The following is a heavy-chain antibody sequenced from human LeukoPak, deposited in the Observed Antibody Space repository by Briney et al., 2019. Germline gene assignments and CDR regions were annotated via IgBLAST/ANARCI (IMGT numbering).Heavy chain of an antibody. J-gene: IGHJ4*02. Sequence: GGSLRLSCAASGFTFSSYWMHWVRQAPGKGLVWVSRINSDGSSTSYADSVKGRFTISRDNAKNTLYPQMNSLRAEDTAVYYCARALHTYYYGSTPSGNWGQGTLVTVSS. CDR1: GFTFSSYW. D-gene: IGHD3-22*01. V-gene: IGHV3-74*01. CDR2: INSDGSST. CDR3: ARALHTYYYGSTPSGN.